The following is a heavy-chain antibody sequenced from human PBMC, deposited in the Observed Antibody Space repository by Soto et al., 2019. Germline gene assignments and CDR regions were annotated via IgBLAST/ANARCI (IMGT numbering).Heavy chain of an antibody. V-gene: IGHV3-11*01. CDR1: GFTFSEYY. D-gene: IGHD6-13*01. Sequence: GGSLRLSCAASGFTFSEYYMSWIRQAPGKGLEWVSYIGSSGSTIYYADSVKGRFTISRDNAKNSLYLQMNSLRAEDTAVYYCARDLYSSSWSEYYFDYWGQGTLVTVSS. J-gene: IGHJ4*02. CDR3: ARDLYSSSWSEYYFDY. CDR2: IGSSGSTI.